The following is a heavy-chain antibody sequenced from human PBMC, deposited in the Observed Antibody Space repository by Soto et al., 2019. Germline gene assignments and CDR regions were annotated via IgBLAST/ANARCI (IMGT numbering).Heavy chain of an antibody. V-gene: IGHV3-23*01. J-gene: IGHJ6*02. D-gene: IGHD5-18*01. CDR2: ISGSGGST. CDR1: GFTFSSYA. Sequence: PGGSLRLSCAASGFTFSSYAMSWVRQAPGKGLEWVPAISGSGGSTYYADSVKGRFTISRDNSKNTLYLQMNSLRAEDTAVYYCAKVGPSDTATWLRDYYYYYGMDVWGQGTTVTVSS. CDR3: AKVGPSDTATWLRDYYYYYGMDV.